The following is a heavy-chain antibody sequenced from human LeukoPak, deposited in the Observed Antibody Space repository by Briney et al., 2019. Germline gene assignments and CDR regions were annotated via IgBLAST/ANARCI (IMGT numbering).Heavy chain of an antibody. D-gene: IGHD3-16*01. CDR1: GDSISSNY. CDR3: ARLGAYYYYGMDV. V-gene: IGHV4-59*01. CDR2: IYYSGST. J-gene: IGHJ6*02. Sequence: SETLSLTCSVSGDSISSNYWSWLRQPPGKGLEWNGYIYYSGSTVYNPSLKSRVTISVDTSRNQFSLNLSSVTAADMAVYYCARLGAYYYYGMDVWGQGTTVTVSS.